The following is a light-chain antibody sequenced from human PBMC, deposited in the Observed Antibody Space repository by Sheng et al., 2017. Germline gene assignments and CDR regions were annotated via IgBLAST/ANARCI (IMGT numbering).Light chain of an antibody. CDR2: DAS. CDR1: QSISTY. CDR3: QQRTTWPILT. Sequence: PGERATLSCRASQSISTYLAWYQQRPGQAPRILIFDASNRASGTPARFSGSGSGTDFTLTISSLEPEDFAVYYCQQRTTWPILTFGGGTKVEI. J-gene: IGKJ4*01. V-gene: IGKV3-11*01.